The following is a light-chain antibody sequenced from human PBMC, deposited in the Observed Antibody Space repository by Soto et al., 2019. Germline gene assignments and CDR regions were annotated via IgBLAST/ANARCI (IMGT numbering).Light chain of an antibody. CDR3: QSYDNSLSGFYV. Sequence: QSVLTQPPSVSGARGQRVTISWTGSNSNIGTGYDVHWYQQLPGTAPKLLIYGNTKRPSGVPDRISGSKSGTSASLAITGLQAEDEADYYCQSYDNSLSGFYVFGTGTKATVL. V-gene: IGLV1-40*01. CDR2: GNT. J-gene: IGLJ1*01. CDR1: NSNIGTGYD.